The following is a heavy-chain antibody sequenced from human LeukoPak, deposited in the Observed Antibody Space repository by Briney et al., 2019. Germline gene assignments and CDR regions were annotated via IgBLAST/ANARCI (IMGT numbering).Heavy chain of an antibody. CDR3: ARHERHGDYYFDY. CDR1: GGSISSSSYY. J-gene: IGHJ4*02. Sequence: SETLSLTCTVSGGSISSSSYYWGSIRRPPGKGLEWIGSIYYSGSTYYNPSLKSRVTISVDTSKNQFSLKLSSVTAADTAVYYCARHERHGDYYFDYWGQGTLVTVSS. D-gene: IGHD4-17*01. CDR2: IYYSGST. V-gene: IGHV4-39*01.